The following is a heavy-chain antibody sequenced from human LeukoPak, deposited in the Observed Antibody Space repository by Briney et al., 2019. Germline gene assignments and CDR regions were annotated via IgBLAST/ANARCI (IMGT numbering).Heavy chain of an antibody. V-gene: IGHV3-30*18. CDR3: AKDPTSSVTATTSDY. CDR2: ISYDGSNK. D-gene: IGHD2-21*02. CDR1: GFTFSSYG. Sequence: GASLRLSCAASGFTFSSYGMHWVRQAPGKGLEWVAVISYDGSNKYYADSVKGRFTISRDNSKNTLYLQMNSLRAKDTAVYYCAKDPTSSVTATTSDYWGQGTLVTVSS. J-gene: IGHJ4*02.